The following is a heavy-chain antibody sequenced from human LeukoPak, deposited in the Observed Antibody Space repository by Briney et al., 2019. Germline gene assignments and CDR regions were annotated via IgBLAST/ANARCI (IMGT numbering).Heavy chain of an antibody. Sequence: TGGSLRLSCAGPGFTFTSYAMTWVPQAPGKGLEWVSATIVSGVSTYYADSVKGRFTISRDNSKNTLFLQMNSLRTEDTAVYYCAKDPRGYSYAYFDYWGQGTLVTVSS. CDR2: TIVSGVST. CDR3: AKDPRGYSYAYFDY. CDR1: GFTFTSYA. J-gene: IGHJ4*02. D-gene: IGHD5-18*01. V-gene: IGHV3-23*01.